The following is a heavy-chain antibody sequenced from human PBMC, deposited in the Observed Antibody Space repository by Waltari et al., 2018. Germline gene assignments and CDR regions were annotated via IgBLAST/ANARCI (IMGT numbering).Heavy chain of an antibody. D-gene: IGHD3-10*01. CDR1: GFTFSSYG. CDR3: AKVGSYSFDP. V-gene: IGHV3-30*02. CDR2: IRYDGSNK. Sequence: QVQLVESGGGVVQRGGSLRLSCGASGFTFSSYGMHGVRQAPGKGLEWVAFIRYDGSNKYYADSVKGRFTISRDNSKNTLYLQMNSLRAEDTAVYYCAKVGSYSFDPWGQGTLVTVSS. J-gene: IGHJ5*02.